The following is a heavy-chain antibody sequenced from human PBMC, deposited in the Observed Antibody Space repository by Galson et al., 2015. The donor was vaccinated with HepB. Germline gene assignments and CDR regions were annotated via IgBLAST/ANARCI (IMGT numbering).Heavy chain of an antibody. CDR2: IDWDDDK. CDR1: GFSLSTSGMC. V-gene: IGHV2-70*11. J-gene: IGHJ6*02. Sequence: PALVKPTQTLTLTCTFSGFSLSTSGMCVSWIRQPPGKALEWLARIDWDDDKYYSTSLKTRLTISKDTSKNQVVLTMTNMDPVDTATYYCARMVYSGYDYPNYGMDVWGQGTTVTVSS. D-gene: IGHD5-12*01. CDR3: ARMVYSGYDYPNYGMDV.